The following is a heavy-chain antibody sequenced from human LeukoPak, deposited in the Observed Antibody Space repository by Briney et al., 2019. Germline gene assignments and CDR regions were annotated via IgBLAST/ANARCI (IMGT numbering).Heavy chain of an antibody. D-gene: IGHD3-3*01. Sequence: ASVKVSCKASGYTSTSYGISWVRQAPGQGLEWMGWISAYNGNTNYAQKLQGRVTMTTDTSTSTAYMELRSLRSDDTAVYYCARRDYDFWSGYQEGFDYWGQGTLVTVSS. CDR3: ARRDYDFWSGYQEGFDY. CDR2: ISAYNGNT. CDR1: GYTSTSYG. V-gene: IGHV1-18*01. J-gene: IGHJ4*02.